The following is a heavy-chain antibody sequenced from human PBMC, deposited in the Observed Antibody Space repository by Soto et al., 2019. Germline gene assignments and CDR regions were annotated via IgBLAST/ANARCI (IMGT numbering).Heavy chain of an antibody. CDR3: AKGDNLGPKTGYAFDP. J-gene: IGHJ5*02. CDR1: GDSVSSNTAS. CDR2: TYFRSKWYN. D-gene: IGHD5-12*01. Sequence: SQTLSLTCAISGDSVSSNTASWNWIRQSPSRCLEWLGRTYFRSKWYNDYAVSVKSRIIINPDTSNNQFSLQLNSVTPEDTAVYFCAKGDNLGPKTGYAFDPWGQGIMVTVS. V-gene: IGHV6-1*01.